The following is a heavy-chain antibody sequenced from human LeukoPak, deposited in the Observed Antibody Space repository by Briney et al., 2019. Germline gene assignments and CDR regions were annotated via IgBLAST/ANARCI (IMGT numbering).Heavy chain of an antibody. D-gene: IGHD3-3*01. CDR3: ARGTTSPVGGFDP. J-gene: IGHJ5*02. CDR2: IYNNGTT. CDR1: GLIFSYNF. Sequence: PGGSLRLSCAASGLIFSYNFINWVRQAPGEGLQWVSVIYNNGTTNYADSVKGRFTISRDNPTNTVFLHMNTLRAEDTAVYYCARGTTSPVGGFDPWGQGTLVTVSS. V-gene: IGHV3-53*01.